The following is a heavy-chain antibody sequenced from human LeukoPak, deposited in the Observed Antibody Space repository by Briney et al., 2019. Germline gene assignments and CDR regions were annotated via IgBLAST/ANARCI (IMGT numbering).Heavy chain of an antibody. Sequence: GASVKVSCKASGYTFTSYGISWVRQAPEQGLEWMGWISAYNGNTNYAQKLQGRVTMTTDTSTSTAYMELRSLRSDDTAVYYCARDADIEVGYSSSSSSDYWGQGTLVTVSS. J-gene: IGHJ4*02. CDR1: GYTFTSYG. CDR3: ARDADIEVGYSSSSSSDY. CDR2: ISAYNGNT. V-gene: IGHV1-18*01. D-gene: IGHD6-6*01.